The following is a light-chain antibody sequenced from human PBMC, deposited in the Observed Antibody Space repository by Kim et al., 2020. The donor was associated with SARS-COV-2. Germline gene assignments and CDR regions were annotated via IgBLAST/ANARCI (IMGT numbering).Light chain of an antibody. J-gene: IGLJ2*01. V-gene: IGLV1-47*01. Sequence: GQRVNISSSGSSSNIGSNFVYWYQQLPGTAPQLLIYRNNQRPSGVPDRFSGSKSGTSASLAISGLRSEDEADYYCAAWDDSLSGVVFGGGTKVTVL. CDR2: RNN. CDR1: SSNIGSNF. CDR3: AAWDDSLSGVV.